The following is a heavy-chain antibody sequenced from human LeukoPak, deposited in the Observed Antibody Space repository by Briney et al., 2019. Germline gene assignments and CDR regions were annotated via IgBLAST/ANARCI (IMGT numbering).Heavy chain of an antibody. V-gene: IGHV1-69*13. CDR3: ARGALTPGPIAVETTHFDY. CDR1: EGTFSSYV. CDR2: IIPILGAP. D-gene: IGHD6-19*01. Sequence: ASVKVSCKASEGTFSSYVISWVRQAPGQGLEWMGRIIPILGAPNYAQKFQGRVTITADESTGTAYMELRSLRSEDTAVYYCARGALTPGPIAVETTHFDYWGQGTPVAVSS. J-gene: IGHJ4*02.